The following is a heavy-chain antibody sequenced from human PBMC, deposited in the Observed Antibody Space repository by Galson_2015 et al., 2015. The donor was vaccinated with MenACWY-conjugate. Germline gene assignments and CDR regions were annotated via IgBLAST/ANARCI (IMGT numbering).Heavy chain of an antibody. V-gene: IGHV3-48*04. CDR2: ISSSSSTI. CDR1: GFTFNSYS. CDR3: ARRSGSYSH. J-gene: IGHJ4*02. Sequence: SLRLSCAASGFTFNSYSMNWVRQAPGKGLEWVSYISSSSSTIYYADSVKGRFTISRDNAKNSLYLQMNSLRAEDTAVYYCARRSGSYSHWGQGTLVTVSS. D-gene: IGHD1-26*01.